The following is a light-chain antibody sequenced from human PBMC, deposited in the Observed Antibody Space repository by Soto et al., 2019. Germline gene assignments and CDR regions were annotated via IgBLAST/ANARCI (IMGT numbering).Light chain of an antibody. CDR1: STDVGSYHL. Sequence: QSVLTQPASVSGSPGQSITISCTGTSTDVGSYHLVSWYQQHPGKAPKVMIYEGSKRPSGVSYRFSGSKSANTASLTISGLQAEDEAEYYCCSYSSSGSYVFGTGTKVTVL. V-gene: IGLV2-23*01. CDR2: EGS. J-gene: IGLJ1*01. CDR3: CSYSSSGSYV.